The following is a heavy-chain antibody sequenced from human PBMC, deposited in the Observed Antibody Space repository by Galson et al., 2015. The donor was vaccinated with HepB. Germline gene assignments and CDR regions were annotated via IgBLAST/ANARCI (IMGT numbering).Heavy chain of an antibody. CDR2: IYPGDSEI. CDR3: ARLGNEDYHYYGMDV. CDR1: GYSLTSHW. V-gene: IGHV5-51*01. J-gene: IGHJ6*02. Sequence: KGSGYSLTSHWIGWVRQMPGKGLECMGIIYPGDSEIRYSPSFQGQVTISADKSISTAYLHWTSLKASDTAMYYCARLGNEDYHYYGMDVWGQGTTVTVSS. D-gene: IGHD4/OR15-4a*01.